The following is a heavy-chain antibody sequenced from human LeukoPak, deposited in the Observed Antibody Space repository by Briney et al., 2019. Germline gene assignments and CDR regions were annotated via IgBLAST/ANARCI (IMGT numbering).Heavy chain of an antibody. CDR1: GGSISSYY. CDR3: ARADSSDGVVISGDWFDP. D-gene: IGHD3-3*01. CDR2: IYYSGST. V-gene: IGHV4-59*12. J-gene: IGHJ5*02. Sequence: SETLSLTCTVSGGSISSYYWSWIRQPPGKGLEWIGYIYYSGSTYYNPSLKSRVTISVDTSKNQFSLKLSSVTAADTAVYYCARADSSDGVVISGDWFDPWGQGTLVTVSS.